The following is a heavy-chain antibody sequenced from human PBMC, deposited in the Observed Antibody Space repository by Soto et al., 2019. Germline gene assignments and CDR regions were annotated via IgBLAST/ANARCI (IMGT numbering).Heavy chain of an antibody. J-gene: IGHJ6*03. D-gene: IGHD2-2*01. CDR1: GFTFSTYS. CDR2: ISSGSSTI. Sequence: EVQLVESGGGLVQPGGSLRLSCAASGFTFSTYSMNWVRQAPGKGLERVSYISSGSSTIYYADSVKGRFTISRDNAKHSLYLQMDSLRAEDTAVYYATRSAYMDVWGTGTTVTVSS. V-gene: IGHV3-48*01. CDR3: TRSAYMDV.